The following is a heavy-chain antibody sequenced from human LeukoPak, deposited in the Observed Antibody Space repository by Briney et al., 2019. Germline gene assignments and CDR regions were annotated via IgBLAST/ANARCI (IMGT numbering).Heavy chain of an antibody. CDR2: IKQDGSET. D-gene: IGHD3-22*01. V-gene: IGHV3-7*01. CDR1: GFTFSSYW. Sequence: GGSLRLSCAASGFTFSSYWMSWVRQAPGKGLEWVANIKQDGSETYYVDSVKGRLTISRDNAKSSLYLQMNSLRAEDTAVYYCARGPRGYDSSGGPWGQGILVTVSS. CDR3: ARGPRGYDSSGGP. J-gene: IGHJ5*02.